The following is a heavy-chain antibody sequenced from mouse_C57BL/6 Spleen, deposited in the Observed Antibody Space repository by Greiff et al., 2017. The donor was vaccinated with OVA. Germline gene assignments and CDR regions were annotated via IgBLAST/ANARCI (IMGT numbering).Heavy chain of an antibody. J-gene: IGHJ1*03. CDR1: GYAFTSSW. Sequence: QVQLQQSGPELVKPGASVKISCKASGYAFTSSWMNWVKQRPGKGLEWIGRIYPGDGDTNYNGKFKGKATLTEDKSSSTAYMQLSSLTSEDSAVYFCGRWYDGRDWYFDVWGTGTTVTVSS. D-gene: IGHD1-1*01. CDR2: IYPGDGDT. CDR3: GRWYDGRDWYFDV. V-gene: IGHV1-82*01.